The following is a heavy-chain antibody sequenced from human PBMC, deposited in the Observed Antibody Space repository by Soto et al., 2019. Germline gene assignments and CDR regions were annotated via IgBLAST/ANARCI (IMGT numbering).Heavy chain of an antibody. CDR3: AREPLSESYSPTNWFDP. CDR2: IIPIFGTA. J-gene: IGHJ5*02. D-gene: IGHD3-10*01. CDR1: GGTFSSYA. Sequence: GASVKVSCKASGGTFSSYAISWVRQAPGQGLEWMGGIIPIFGTANYAQKFQGRVTITADKSTSTAYMELSSLRSEDTAVYYCAREPLSESYSPTNWFDPWGQGTLVTVSS. V-gene: IGHV1-69*06.